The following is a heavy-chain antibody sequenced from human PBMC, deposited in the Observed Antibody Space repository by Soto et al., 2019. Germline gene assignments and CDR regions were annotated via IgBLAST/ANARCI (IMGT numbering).Heavy chain of an antibody. J-gene: IGHJ4*02. V-gene: IGHV1-18*01. CDR3: ARDGPPTDY. Sequence: QVQLVQSGAEVKKPGASVKVSCKAPGYTFSSYHISWGRQAPGQGLEWMGWISAYNGNTNYAQKIQGRVTMTTDTATSTAYMELRSLRSDDTAVHCARDGPPTDYWGQGTLVTVSS. CDR2: ISAYNGNT. CDR1: GYTFSSYH.